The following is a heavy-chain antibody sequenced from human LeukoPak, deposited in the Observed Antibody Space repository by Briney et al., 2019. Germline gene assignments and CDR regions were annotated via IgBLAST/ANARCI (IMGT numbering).Heavy chain of an antibody. Sequence: GGSLRLSCAASGFTFSSYSMNWLHQAPGNGLEWVSSISSSSSYIYYADSVKGRFTISRDNAKNSLYLQMNSLRAEDTAVYYCARGPGYSYGFDFDYWGQGTLVTVSS. CDR3: ARGPGYSYGFDFDY. CDR2: ISSSSSYI. D-gene: IGHD5-18*01. J-gene: IGHJ4*02. CDR1: GFTFSSYS. V-gene: IGHV3-21*01.